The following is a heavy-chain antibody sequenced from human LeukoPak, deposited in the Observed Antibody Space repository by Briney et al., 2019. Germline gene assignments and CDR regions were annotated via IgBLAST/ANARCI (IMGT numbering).Heavy chain of an antibody. CDR3: ARDLEMATVPDI. Sequence: PGGSLRLSCAASGFTFSSYSMNWVRQAPGKGLEWVSSISSSSSYIYYADSVKGRFTISRDNAKNSLYLQMNSLRAEDTAVYYCARDLEMATVPDIWGQGTMVTVSS. J-gene: IGHJ3*02. V-gene: IGHV3-21*01. CDR2: ISSSSSYI. CDR1: GFTFSSYS. D-gene: IGHD5-24*01.